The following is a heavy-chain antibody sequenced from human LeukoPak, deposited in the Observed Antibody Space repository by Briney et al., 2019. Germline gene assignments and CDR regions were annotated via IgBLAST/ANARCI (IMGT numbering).Heavy chain of an antibody. CDR1: GGSFSGYY. V-gene: IGHV4-34*01. J-gene: IGHJ4*02. CDR2: INHSGST. CDR3: ARVRGYYDSSGYLTGYYFDY. D-gene: IGHD3-22*01. Sequence: SETLSLTCAVYGGSFSGYYWSWIRQPPGKGLEWIGEINHSGSTNYNPSLKSRVTISVDTSKNQFSLKLSSVTAADTAVYYCARVRGYYDSSGYLTGYYFDYWGQGTPVTVSS.